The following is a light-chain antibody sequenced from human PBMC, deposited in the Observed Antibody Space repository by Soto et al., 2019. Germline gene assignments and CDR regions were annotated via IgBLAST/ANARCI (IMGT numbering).Light chain of an antibody. CDR3: CSYAGSLTLL. Sequence: QSALTQPASVSGSPGQSITVSCTGTSSDVGQYNLVSWYQQHPGKAPKLMIYEGSKRPSGISDRFSGSKSGNTASLTISGLQAEDEADYYCCSYAGSLTLLFGGGTKLTVL. CDR1: SSDVGQYNL. V-gene: IGLV2-23*01. CDR2: EGS. J-gene: IGLJ2*01.